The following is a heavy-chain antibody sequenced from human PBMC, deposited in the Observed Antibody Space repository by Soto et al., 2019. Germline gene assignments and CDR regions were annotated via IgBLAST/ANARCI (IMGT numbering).Heavy chain of an antibody. CDR2: ISGSGGST. Sequence: GGSQRLSCAASGFTCSGYAVSWVRQEPGKGLEWVSAISGSGGSTYYADSVKGRFTISRDNSKNTLYLQMNSLRAEDTAVYYCAKSLLYDSSGYRVKNYYYYGMDVWGQGTTVTVSS. D-gene: IGHD3-22*01. J-gene: IGHJ6*02. V-gene: IGHV3-23*01. CDR1: GFTCSGYA. CDR3: AKSLLYDSSGYRVKNYYYYGMDV.